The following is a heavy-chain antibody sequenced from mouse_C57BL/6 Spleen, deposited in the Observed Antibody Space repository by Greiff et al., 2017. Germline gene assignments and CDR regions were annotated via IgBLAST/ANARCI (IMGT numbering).Heavy chain of an antibody. V-gene: IGHV14-2*01. J-gene: IGHJ2*01. CDR3: ARASDYYGDFDY. Sequence: EVQLQQSGAELVKPGASVKLSCTASGFNIKDYYMHWVKQRPEQGLEWIGRIDPEGGDTNYAPKFQGKATITADTSSNTPYLQLSSLTSEDTAVDDCARASDYYGDFDYWGQGTTLTVAS. CDR1: GFNIKDYY. CDR2: IDPEGGDT. D-gene: IGHD1-1*01.